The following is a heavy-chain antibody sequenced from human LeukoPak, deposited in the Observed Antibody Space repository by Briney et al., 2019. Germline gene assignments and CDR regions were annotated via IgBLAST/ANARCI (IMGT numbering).Heavy chain of an antibody. CDR1: GFTFSSYS. J-gene: IGHJ6*04. CDR3: ARVPGYSYVLDV. Sequence: PGGSLRLSCAASGFTFSSYSMNWVRQAPGKGLEWVSSISSSSSYIYYADSVKGRFTISRDNAKNSLYLQMNSLRAEDTAVYYCARVPGYSYVLDVWGKGTTVTVSS. CDR2: ISSSSSYI. V-gene: IGHV3-21*01. D-gene: IGHD5-18*01.